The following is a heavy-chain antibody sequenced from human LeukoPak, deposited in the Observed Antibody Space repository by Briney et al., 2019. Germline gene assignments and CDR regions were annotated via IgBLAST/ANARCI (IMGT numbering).Heavy chain of an antibody. J-gene: IGHJ3*02. D-gene: IGHD2-2*01. CDR1: GGSISSYY. CDR3: VKSNSRYQPWTLDI. Sequence: SETLSLTCTVSGGSISSYYWSWIRQPPGKGLEWIGYIYYSGSTNYNPSLKSRVTISVDTSKKQFSLKLSSVTAADTAMYYCVKSNSRYQPWTLDIWGRGTMVTVSS. CDR2: IYYSGST. V-gene: IGHV4-59*01.